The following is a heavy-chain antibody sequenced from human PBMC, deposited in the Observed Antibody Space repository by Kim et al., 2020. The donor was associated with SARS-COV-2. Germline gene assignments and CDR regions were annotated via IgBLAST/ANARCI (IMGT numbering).Heavy chain of an antibody. CDR1: GGSISSYY. D-gene: IGHD1-7*01. CDR3: ARDRELGFFDY. CDR2: IYYSGST. J-gene: IGHJ4*02. Sequence: SETLSLTCTVSGGSISSYYWSWIRQPPGKGLEWIGYIYYSGSTNYNPSLKSRVTISVDTSKNQFSLKLSSVTAADTAVYYCARDRELGFFDYWGQGTLVTVSS. V-gene: IGHV4-59*01.